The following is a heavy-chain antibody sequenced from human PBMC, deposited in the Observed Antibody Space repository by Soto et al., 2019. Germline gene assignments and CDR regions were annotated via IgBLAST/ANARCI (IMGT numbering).Heavy chain of an antibody. CDR2: IYYSGST. J-gene: IGHJ4*02. Sequence: SETLSLTCTVSGGSISSYYWSWIRQPPGKGLEWIGYIYYSGSTYYNPSLKSRVTISVDTSKNQFSLKLTSVTAADTAVYYCARRYGGTFDYWGQGPLVPVSS. CDR3: ARRYGGTFDY. D-gene: IGHD4-17*01. CDR1: GGSISSYY. V-gene: IGHV4-59*08.